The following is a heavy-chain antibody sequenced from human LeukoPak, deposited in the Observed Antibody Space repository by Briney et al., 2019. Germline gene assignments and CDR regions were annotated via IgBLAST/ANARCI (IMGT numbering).Heavy chain of an antibody. D-gene: IGHD3-22*01. CDR2: IRYDGSNK. CDR1: GFTFSSYG. J-gene: IGHJ4*02. Sequence: GGSLRLSCAASGFTFSSYGMHWVRQAPGKGLEWVAFIRYDGSNKYYADSVKGRFTISRDNSKNTLYLQMNSLRTDDTAVYYCAREGYYDSSGYSIRFSYWGQGTLVTVSS. V-gene: IGHV3-30*02. CDR3: AREGYYDSSGYSIRFSY.